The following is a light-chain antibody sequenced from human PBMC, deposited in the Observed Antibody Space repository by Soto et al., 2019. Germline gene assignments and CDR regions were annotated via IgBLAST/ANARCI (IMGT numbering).Light chain of an antibody. CDR1: QSVSSY. V-gene: IGKV3-11*01. CDR2: DAS. Sequence: EIVLTQSPATLSLSPGERATLSCRASQSVSSYLAWYQQKPGQAPRLLIYDASNRATGIPARFSGSGSGTDFTLTISSLEPEDFAVYYCQEYNNWHPVTFGGGTKVEIK. CDR3: QEYNNWHPVT. J-gene: IGKJ4*01.